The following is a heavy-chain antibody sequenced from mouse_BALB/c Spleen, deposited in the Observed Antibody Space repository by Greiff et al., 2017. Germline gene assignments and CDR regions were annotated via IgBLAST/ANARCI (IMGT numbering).Heavy chain of an antibody. D-gene: IGHD1-1*02. V-gene: IGHV1-69*02. CDR2: IDPSDSYT. CDR3: ARGSYGFAY. Sequence: QVQLQQPGAELVKPGASVKLSCKASGYTFTSYWMHWVKQRPGQGLEWIGEIDPSDSYTNYNQKFKGKATLTVDKSSSTAYMQLSSLTSEDSAVYYCARGSYGFAYWGQGTLVTVSA. CDR1: GYTFTSYW. J-gene: IGHJ3*01.